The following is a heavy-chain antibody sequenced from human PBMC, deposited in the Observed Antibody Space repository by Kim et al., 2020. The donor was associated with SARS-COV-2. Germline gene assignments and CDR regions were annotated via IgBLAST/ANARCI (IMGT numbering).Heavy chain of an antibody. D-gene: IGHD2-15*01. V-gene: IGHV3-23*01. CDR2: ISGSGAGT. CDR1: GFTLSSYA. CDR3: ARREGGLSRVYFQH. Sequence: GGSLRLSCAASGFTLSSYAMTWVRQAPGKGLEWVSSISGSGAGTYYADSVKGRFTISRDNSKNTVDLEMNSLRAEDTAVYYCARREGGLSRVYFQHWGQG. J-gene: IGHJ1*01.